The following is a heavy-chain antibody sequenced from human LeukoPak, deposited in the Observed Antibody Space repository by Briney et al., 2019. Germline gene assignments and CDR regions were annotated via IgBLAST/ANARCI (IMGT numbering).Heavy chain of an antibody. V-gene: IGHV1-69*13. Sequence: ASVKVSCKASGGTFSSYAISWVRQAPGQGLEWMGGIIPIFGTANYAQKFQGRVTITADESTSTAYMELSGLRSEDTAVYYCARVSGHELYYYYYMDVWGKGTTVTISS. CDR3: ARVSGHELYYYYYMDV. D-gene: IGHD1-7*01. CDR1: GGTFSSYA. CDR2: IIPIFGTA. J-gene: IGHJ6*03.